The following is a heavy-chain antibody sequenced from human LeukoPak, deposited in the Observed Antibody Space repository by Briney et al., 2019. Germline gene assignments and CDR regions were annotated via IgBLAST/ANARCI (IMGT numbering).Heavy chain of an antibody. Sequence: GESLKISCKGSGYSFTSYWIGWVRQMPGKGLEWMGIIYPGDSDTRYSPSFQGQVTISADKSISTAYLQWSSLKASDTAMYYCXXXXXXXXAVGAKSSDKNAFDIWGQGTMVTVSS. J-gene: IGHJ3*02. V-gene: IGHV5-51*01. CDR1: GYSFTSYW. D-gene: IGHD1-26*01. CDR2: IYPGDSDT. CDR3: XXXXXXXXAVGAKSSDKNAFDI.